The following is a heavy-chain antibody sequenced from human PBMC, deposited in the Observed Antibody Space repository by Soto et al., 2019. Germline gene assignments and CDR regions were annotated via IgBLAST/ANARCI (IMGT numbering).Heavy chain of an antibody. D-gene: IGHD3-3*01. Sequence: ASVKVSCKASGYTFTSYDINWVRQATGQGLEWMGWMNPNSGNTGYAQKFQGRVTMTRNTSISTAYMELSSLRSEDTAVYYCARIDKMYYDFWSGYYPYYYYGMDVWGQGTTVTSP. V-gene: IGHV1-8*01. CDR1: GYTFTSYD. CDR2: MNPNSGNT. J-gene: IGHJ6*02. CDR3: ARIDKMYYDFWSGYYPYYYYGMDV.